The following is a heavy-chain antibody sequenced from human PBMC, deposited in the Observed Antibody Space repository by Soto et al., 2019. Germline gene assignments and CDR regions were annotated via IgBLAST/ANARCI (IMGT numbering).Heavy chain of an antibody. CDR3: ARGWFGPDV. CDR2: IDNAGTDS. CDR1: GFTLSGRS. J-gene: IGHJ6*04. V-gene: IGHV3-74*01. Sequence: EVQLVESGGGLVQPGGSLRLSCAASGFTLSGRSMHWVRQAPGKGLVWVSGIDNAGTDSNYADSVKGRFTSSRDNAKNMLYVQMNSLRVEDTAVYYCARGWFGPDVWGKGTTVTVSS. D-gene: IGHD3-10*01.